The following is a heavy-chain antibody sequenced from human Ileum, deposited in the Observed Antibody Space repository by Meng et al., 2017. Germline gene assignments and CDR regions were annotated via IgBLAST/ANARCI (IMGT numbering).Heavy chain of an antibody. Sequence: QAQLQESGPGVVKPSGTLSLSCAGSGDSISSSGWWSWVRQPPGKGLEWIGQIYQSGSTNYNPSLKSRVTISIDRSENQLSLKLSSVTAADTAVYYCARHIVGPTPGMEYWGQGTLVTVSS. D-gene: IGHD1-26*01. CDR1: GDSISSSGW. V-gene: IGHV4-4*02. CDR3: ARHIVGPTPGMEY. J-gene: IGHJ4*02. CDR2: IYQSGST.